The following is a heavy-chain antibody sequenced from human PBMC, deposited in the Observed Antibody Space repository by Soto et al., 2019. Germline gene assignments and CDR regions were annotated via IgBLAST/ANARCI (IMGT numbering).Heavy chain of an antibody. CDR1: GGSISSGGYS. J-gene: IGHJ4*02. Sequence: QLQLQESGSGLVKPSQTLSLTCAVSGGSISSGGYSWSWIRQPPGKGLEWIGYIYHSGSTYYNPSPKSRVPISVDRSKNQFSLKLGSVTAAGTAVYYCAAGGGLPRYYWGQGTLVTVSS. CDR2: IYHSGST. CDR3: AAGGGLPRYY. V-gene: IGHV4-30-2*01. D-gene: IGHD5-12*01.